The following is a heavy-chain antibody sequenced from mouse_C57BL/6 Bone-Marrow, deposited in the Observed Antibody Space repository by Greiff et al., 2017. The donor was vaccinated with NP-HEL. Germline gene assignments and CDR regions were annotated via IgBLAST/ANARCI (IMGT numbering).Heavy chain of an antibody. CDR2: ISDGGSYT. J-gene: IGHJ3*01. CDR1: GFTFSSYA. V-gene: IGHV5-4*01. Sequence: EVQVVESGGGLVKPGGSLKLSCAASGFTFSSYAMSWVRQTPEKRLEWVATISDGGSYTYYPDNVKGRFTISRDNAKNNLYLQMSHLKSEDTAMYYCARGDYGSPWFAYWGQGTLVTVSA. CDR3: ARGDYGSPWFAY. D-gene: IGHD1-1*01.